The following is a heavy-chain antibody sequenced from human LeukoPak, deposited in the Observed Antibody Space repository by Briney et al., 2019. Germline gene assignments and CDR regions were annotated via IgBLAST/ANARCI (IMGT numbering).Heavy chain of an antibody. CDR1: GANFSSYA. J-gene: IGHJ1*01. Sequence: GGSLRLSCAASGANFSSYAMSWVRQAPGKGLEWVSTISGSGAYTYYADSVKGRFTISRDNSNNTLYLQMNCLRAEDTAVYYCAKYFASGSYYKLPHWGQGTLVTVSS. CDR2: ISGSGAYT. D-gene: IGHD3-10*01. V-gene: IGHV3-23*01. CDR3: AKYFASGSYYKLPH.